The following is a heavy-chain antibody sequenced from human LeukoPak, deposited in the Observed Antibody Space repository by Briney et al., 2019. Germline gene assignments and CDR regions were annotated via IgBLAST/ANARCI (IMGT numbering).Heavy chain of an antibody. Sequence: GASVTVSCTASGYTFTSYGISWVRQAPGQGLEWMGWISAYNGNTNYAQKPQGRVTMTTDTSTSTAYMELRSLRSDDTAVYYCARDYCSGGSCYDNWFDPWGQGTLVTVSS. D-gene: IGHD2-15*01. CDR1: GYTFTSYG. V-gene: IGHV1-18*01. CDR3: ARDYCSGGSCYDNWFDP. J-gene: IGHJ5*02. CDR2: ISAYNGNT.